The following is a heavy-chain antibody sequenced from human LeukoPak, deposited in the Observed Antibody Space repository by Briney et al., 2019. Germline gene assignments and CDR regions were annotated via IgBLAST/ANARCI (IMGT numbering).Heavy chain of an antibody. CDR3: ARDFPARDWFFDL. V-gene: IGHV7-4-1*02. CDR1: GYTFTSYS. Sequence: ASVKVSCKASGYTFTSYSMNWVRQAPGQGLEYMRWINANTGNPTYAQGFTGRFVFSLDTSVSTAYLQISSLKAEDTAVYYCARDFPARDWFFDLWGRGTLVTVSS. CDR2: INANTGNP. J-gene: IGHJ2*01.